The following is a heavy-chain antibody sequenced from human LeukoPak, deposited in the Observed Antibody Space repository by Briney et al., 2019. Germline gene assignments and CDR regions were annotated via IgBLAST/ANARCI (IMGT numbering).Heavy chain of an antibody. CDR2: IYYSGST. Sequence: SETLSLTCTVSGGSISSSSYYWGWIRQPPGKGLEWIGSIYYSGSTYYNPSPKSRVIISVDTSKNQFSLKLSSVTAADTAVYYCARPAGAGLAAAGFWYFDLWGRGTLVTVSS. CDR1: GGSISSSSYY. J-gene: IGHJ2*01. V-gene: IGHV4-39*01. D-gene: IGHD6-13*01. CDR3: ARPAGAGLAAAGFWYFDL.